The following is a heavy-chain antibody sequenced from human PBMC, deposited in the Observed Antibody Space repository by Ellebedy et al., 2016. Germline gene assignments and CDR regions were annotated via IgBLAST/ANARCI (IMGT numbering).Heavy chain of an antibody. D-gene: IGHD5-12*01. Sequence: ASVKVSCXASGYTFTSYGISWVRQAPGQGLEWMGWISAYSGNSNYSQRLQGRVTMTTDTSTGTVYMELRSLRSDDTAVYYCARDQSGHFDYWGQGTLVTVSS. CDR1: GYTFTSYG. J-gene: IGHJ4*02. CDR3: ARDQSGHFDY. CDR2: ISAYSGNS. V-gene: IGHV1-18*04.